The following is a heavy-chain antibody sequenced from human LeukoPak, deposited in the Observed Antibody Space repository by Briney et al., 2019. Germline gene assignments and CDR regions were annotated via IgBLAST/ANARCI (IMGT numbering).Heavy chain of an antibody. CDR3: ARRIAVAGTVFDY. D-gene: IGHD6-19*01. V-gene: IGHV3-23*01. CDR2: ISGSGGST. CDR1: GFTFRSYA. J-gene: IGHJ4*02. Sequence: GGSLRLSCAASGFTFRSYAMSWVRQAPGKGLEWVSAISGSGGSTYYADSVKGRFTISRDSSKNTLYLQMNSLRAEDTAVYYCARRIAVAGTVFDYWGQGTLVTVSS.